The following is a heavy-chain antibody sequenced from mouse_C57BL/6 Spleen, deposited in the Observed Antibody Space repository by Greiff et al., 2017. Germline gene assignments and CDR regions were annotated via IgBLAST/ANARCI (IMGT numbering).Heavy chain of an antibody. Sequence: EVQLQQSGAELVRPGASVKLSCTASGFNIKDDYMHWVKQRPEQGLEWIGWIDPENGDTEYASKFQGKATITADTSSNTAHLQLSSLTSEDAPVYYCTACGSSHRDYWGKGTTLTVFS. J-gene: IGHJ2*01. CDR1: GFNIKDDY. D-gene: IGHD1-1*01. CDR2: IDPENGDT. V-gene: IGHV14-4*01. CDR3: TACGSSHRDY.